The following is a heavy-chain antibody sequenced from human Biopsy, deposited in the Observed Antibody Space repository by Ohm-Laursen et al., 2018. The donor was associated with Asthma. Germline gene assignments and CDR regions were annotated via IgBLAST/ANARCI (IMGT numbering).Heavy chain of an antibody. Sequence: PSQTLSLTCDVSPGSFSGFFWTWIRQSPGKGLEWIGETNERGVTNNNPSLKSRVIISIDTYWNRVSLKLTSVTAADTAVYYCARGPELDVWGQGTTVTVSS. CDR1: PGSFSGFF. J-gene: IGHJ6*02. V-gene: IGHV4-34*01. CDR3: ARGPELDV. CDR2: TNERGVT.